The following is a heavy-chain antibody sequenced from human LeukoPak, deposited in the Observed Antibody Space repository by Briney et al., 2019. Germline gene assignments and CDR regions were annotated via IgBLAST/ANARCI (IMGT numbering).Heavy chain of an antibody. D-gene: IGHD1-14*01. CDR2: IKQVGSEK. J-gene: IGHJ4*02. V-gene: IGHV3-7*04. CDR1: GFTFSKCW. CDR3: ARTGPFDY. Sequence: GGSLTLSCAASGFTFSKCWMTWVRQAPGKGLDCVANIKQVGSEKYYVDSVEGRFTISRDNAKNALYLQMNSLRAEDTAVYYCARTGPFDYWGQGTLVTVSS.